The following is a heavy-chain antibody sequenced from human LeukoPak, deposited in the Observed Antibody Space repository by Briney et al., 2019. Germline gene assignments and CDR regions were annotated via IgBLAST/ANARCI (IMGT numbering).Heavy chain of an antibody. CDR2: INSDGSST. D-gene: IGHD2-15*01. V-gene: IGHV3-74*01. CDR3: ARAIGYCSGGSCYSYYYYYYMDV. J-gene: IGHJ6*03. Sequence: GGSLRLSCAASGFTFSSCWMHWVRQAPGKGLVWVSRINSDGSSTSYADSVKGRFTISRDNAKNTLYLQMNSLRAEDTAVYYCARAIGYCSGGSCYSYYYYYYMDVWGKGTTVTVSS. CDR1: GFTFSSCW.